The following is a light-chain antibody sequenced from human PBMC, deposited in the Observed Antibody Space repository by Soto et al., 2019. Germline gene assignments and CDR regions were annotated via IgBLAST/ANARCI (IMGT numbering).Light chain of an antibody. J-gene: IGKJ5*01. Sequence: EIVMTHSPATLSVSPCERATLSLSTSLSVSVYLDWYQQKPGQAPRLLISDASNRATGIPARFSGSGSGTDFTLTISSLEPEDFAVYYCHQRQYWPPITFGQGTRLEIK. CDR1: LSVSVY. V-gene: IGKV3-11*01. CDR2: DAS. CDR3: HQRQYWPPIT.